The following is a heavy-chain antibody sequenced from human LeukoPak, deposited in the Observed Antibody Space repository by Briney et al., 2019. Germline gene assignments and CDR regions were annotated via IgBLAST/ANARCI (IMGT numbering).Heavy chain of an antibody. D-gene: IGHD5-24*01. CDR1: GYTFTKYY. V-gene: IGHV1-46*01. CDR2: INPCGDNT. Sequence: GASVKVSCKASGYTFTKYYINWVRQAPGQGLEWMGLINPCGDNTNYAQNFQGRVTMTRDTSTSTVYMELRSLRSADTAIYYCARIRDGYNDAYDIWGQGTVVTVPS. J-gene: IGHJ3*02. CDR3: ARIRDGYNDAYDI.